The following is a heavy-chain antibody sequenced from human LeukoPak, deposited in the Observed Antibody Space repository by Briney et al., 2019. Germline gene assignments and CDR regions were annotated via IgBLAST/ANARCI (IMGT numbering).Heavy chain of an antibody. Sequence: PSETLSLTCAVYGGSFSGYYWNWIRQPPGKGLEWIGEINHSGSTNYNPSLKSRVTISVDTSKNQFSLKLSSVTAADTAVYYCARTTVGPRYFDYWGQGTLVTVSS. CDR3: ARTTVGPRYFDY. D-gene: IGHD4-23*01. CDR1: GGSFSGYY. CDR2: INHSGST. V-gene: IGHV4-34*01. J-gene: IGHJ4*02.